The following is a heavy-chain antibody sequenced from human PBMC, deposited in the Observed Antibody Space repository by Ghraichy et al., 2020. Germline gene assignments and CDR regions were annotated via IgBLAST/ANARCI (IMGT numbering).Heavy chain of an antibody. CDR2: IYHSGST. V-gene: IGHV4-30-2*01. CDR1: GGSLSSGGYS. Sequence: SETLSLTCAVSGGSLSSGGYSWGWIRQPPGKGLEWIGYIYHSGSTYYNPSLKSRVTISVDRSKNQFSLKLSSVTAADTAVYYCARLTRALGILAYWGQGTLVTVSS. CDR3: ARLTRALGILAY. J-gene: IGHJ4*02. D-gene: IGHD3-3*01.